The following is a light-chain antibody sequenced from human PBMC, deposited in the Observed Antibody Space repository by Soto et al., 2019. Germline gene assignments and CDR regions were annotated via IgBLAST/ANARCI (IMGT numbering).Light chain of an antibody. V-gene: IGLV1-44*01. Sequence: QSVLTQPPSASGTPGQRVTISCSGSNSNIGSNTVNWYQQLPGTAPKLLIYYDNLRPSGVPDRISGSKSGTSASLAISGLQSGDEADYYCGTWDSSLSAGVFGTGTKVTVL. CDR1: NSNIGSNT. J-gene: IGLJ1*01. CDR3: GTWDSSLSAGV. CDR2: YDN.